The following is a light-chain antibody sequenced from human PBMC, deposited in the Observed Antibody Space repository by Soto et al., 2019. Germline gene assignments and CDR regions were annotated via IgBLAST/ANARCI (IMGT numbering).Light chain of an antibody. CDR1: YSNIGSNT. Sequence: QSVLTQPPSASGPPGQRVTISCSGGYSNIGSNTVHWYQQLPGTAPKLLIFTDHERPSGVPDCFSGSRSGTSASLAIRGLRSEDEADYYCSTWDDSLNGYVFGSGTKLTVL. CDR2: TDH. V-gene: IGLV1-44*01. CDR3: STWDDSLNGYV. J-gene: IGLJ1*01.